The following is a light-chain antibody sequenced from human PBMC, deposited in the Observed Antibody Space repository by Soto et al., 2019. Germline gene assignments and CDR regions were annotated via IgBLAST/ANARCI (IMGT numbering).Light chain of an antibody. CDR2: GAS. V-gene: IGKV3-20*01. CDR3: QQYGSSGT. Sequence: PGERATLSCRASQSVGNSHVAWYQQRRGLPPRLLIYGASSRATGIPDRFSGSGSGTDFTLTISRLEPEDFAVYYCQQYGSSGTFGQGTKVDIK. CDR1: QSVGNSH. J-gene: IGKJ1*01.